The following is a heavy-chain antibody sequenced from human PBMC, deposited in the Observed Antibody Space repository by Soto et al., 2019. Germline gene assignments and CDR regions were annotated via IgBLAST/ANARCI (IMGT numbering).Heavy chain of an antibody. J-gene: IGHJ4*02. CDR2: ISSSSSTI. CDR1: GFTFSSYS. D-gene: IGHD3-22*01. Sequence: GGSLRLSCAASGFTFSSYSMNWVRQAPGKGLEWVSYISSSSSTIYYADSVKGRFTISRDNSKNSLYLQMNSLRAEDTAVYYCARGAYYYDSSGLSYGGQGTLVTVSS. CDR3: ARGAYYYDSSGLSY. V-gene: IGHV3-48*01.